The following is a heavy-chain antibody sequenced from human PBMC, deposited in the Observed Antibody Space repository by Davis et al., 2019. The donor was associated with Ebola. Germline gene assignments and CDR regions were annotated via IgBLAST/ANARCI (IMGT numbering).Heavy chain of an antibody. J-gene: IGHJ4*02. V-gene: IGHV3-7*01. CDR1: GFSFSTYW. CDR3: AREIAVAGTECDY. CDR2: IKQDGSEK. Sequence: ESLKISCAASGFSFSTYWMSWVRQTPGKGLEWVANIKQDGSEKYYVDSVKGRFTISRDNAKNSLYLQMNSLRDEDTAVYYCAREIAVAGTECDYWGQGTLVTVSS. D-gene: IGHD6-19*01.